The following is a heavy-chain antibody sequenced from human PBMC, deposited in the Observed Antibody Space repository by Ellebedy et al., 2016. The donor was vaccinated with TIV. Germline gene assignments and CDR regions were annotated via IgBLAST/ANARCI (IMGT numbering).Heavy chain of an antibody. V-gene: IGHV3-33*01. D-gene: IGHD2-2*01. CDR2: IWFDGSKQ. Sequence: GESLKISCAASGFILSRHGMHWVRQAPGKGLEWVALIWFDGSKQYYGDSVKGRFTISRDNSKNTVYLQMISLRAEDTAVYYCARGGLTAASDYWGQGTLVTVSS. J-gene: IGHJ4*02. CDR1: GFILSRHG. CDR3: ARGGLTAASDY.